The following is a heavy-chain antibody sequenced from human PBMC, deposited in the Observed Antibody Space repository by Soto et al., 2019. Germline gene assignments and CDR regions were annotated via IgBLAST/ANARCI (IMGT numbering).Heavy chain of an antibody. CDR2: VSYDGSNQ. J-gene: IGHJ3*01. D-gene: IGHD3-22*01. Sequence: QVQLVESGGGLVQPGGSLRLSCAASGFTFSSYAMHWVRQAPGKGLEWVAVVSYDGSNQYYADAVKGRFTISRDNSKNKLYLHMNSLRVSDTAVYYCANGQYSYLRSGYYRDAFDLWGQGTMVTVSS. CDR3: ANGQYSYLRSGYYRDAFDL. V-gene: IGHV3-30-3*01. CDR1: GFTFSSYA.